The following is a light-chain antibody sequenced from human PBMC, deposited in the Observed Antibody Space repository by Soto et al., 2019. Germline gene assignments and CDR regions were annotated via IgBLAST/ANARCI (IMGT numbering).Light chain of an antibody. CDR1: SGHSSYA. Sequence: QPVLTQSHSASASLGASVKLTCTLSSGHSSYAIAWHQQQPEKGPRSLMTLNSDGSHSKGDGIPDRFSGSSSGAERYLTISSLQSEDEADYYCQTWGTGIQGVFGGGTKLTVL. CDR3: QTWGTGIQGV. V-gene: IGLV4-69*01. J-gene: IGLJ2*01. CDR2: LNSDGSH.